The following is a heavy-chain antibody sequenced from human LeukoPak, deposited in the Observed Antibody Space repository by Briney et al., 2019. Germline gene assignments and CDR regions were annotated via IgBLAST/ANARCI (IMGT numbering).Heavy chain of an antibody. CDR1: GFTVSSNY. Sequence: GGSLRLSCAASGFTVSSNYMSWVRQAPGKGLEWVSVIYSGGSTYYADSVKGRSTISRDNSKNTLYLQMNSLRAEDTAVYYCAREGPAATGGIHHNYYGMDVWGQGTTVTVSS. CDR3: AREGPAATGGIHHNYYGMDV. V-gene: IGHV3-66*01. D-gene: IGHD2-15*01. CDR2: IYSGGST. J-gene: IGHJ6*02.